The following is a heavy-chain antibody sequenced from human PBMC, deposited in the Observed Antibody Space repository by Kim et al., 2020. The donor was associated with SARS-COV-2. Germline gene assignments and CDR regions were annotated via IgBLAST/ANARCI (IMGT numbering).Heavy chain of an antibody. CDR2: IYYSGST. CDR1: GGSISSSSYY. J-gene: IGHJ3*02. V-gene: IGHV4-39*01. Sequence: SETLSLTCTVSGGSISSSSYYWGWIRQPPGKGLEWIGSIYYSGSTYYNPSLKSRVTISVDTSKNQFSLKLSSVTAADTAVYYCARRLVDVVVTAPDAFDIWGQGTMVTVSS. CDR3: ARRLVDVVVTAPDAFDI. D-gene: IGHD2-21*02.